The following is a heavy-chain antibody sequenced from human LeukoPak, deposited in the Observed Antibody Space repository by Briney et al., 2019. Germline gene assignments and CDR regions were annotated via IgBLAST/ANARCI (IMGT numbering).Heavy chain of an antibody. CDR3: AKGGTMVRGFSM. J-gene: IGHJ4*02. CDR2: ISGSGGST. D-gene: IGHD3-10*01. Sequence: PGGSLRLSCAASGFTFSSYGMSWVRQAPGKGLEWVSAISGSGGSTYYADSVKGRFTISRDNSKNTLYLQMNSLRAEDTAVYYCAKGGTMVRGFSMRGQGTLVTVSS. CDR1: GFTFSSYG. V-gene: IGHV3-23*01.